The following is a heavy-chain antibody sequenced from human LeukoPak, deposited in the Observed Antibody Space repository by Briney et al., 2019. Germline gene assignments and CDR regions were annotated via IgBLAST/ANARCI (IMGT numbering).Heavy chain of an antibody. CDR1: GFTFDNYA. CDR2: IRGSGDST. Sequence: PGGSLTLSCAASGFTFDNYAMTWVRQAPGKGLEGISTIRGSGDSTDYADSVKGRFTISRDNSKNTVYLQMNSLRVEDTALYYCAKHYYDSGSHYYFDYWGQGTLVTVSS. V-gene: IGHV3-23*01. CDR3: AKHYYDSGSHYYFDY. D-gene: IGHD3-10*01. J-gene: IGHJ4*02.